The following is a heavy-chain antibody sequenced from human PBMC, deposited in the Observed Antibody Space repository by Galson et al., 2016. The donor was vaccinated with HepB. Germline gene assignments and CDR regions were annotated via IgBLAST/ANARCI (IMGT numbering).Heavy chain of an antibody. D-gene: IGHD2-21*01. Sequence: SLRLSCAASGFTFSTYAMHWVRQAPGKGLEWVAVISYDGSNKFYADSVKGRFTNSRDNSKNTLYLQMNSLRDEDTAVYYCAKEAAPTVKSGSDVDYWGQGTPVTVSS. CDR2: ISYDGSNK. J-gene: IGHJ4*02. V-gene: IGHV3-30*18. CDR3: AKEAAPTVKSGSDVDY. CDR1: GFTFSTYA.